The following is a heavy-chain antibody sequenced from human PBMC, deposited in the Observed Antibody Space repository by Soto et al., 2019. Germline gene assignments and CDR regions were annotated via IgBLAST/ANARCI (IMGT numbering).Heavy chain of an antibody. CDR1: GFTFSSYG. CDR2: ISYDGSNK. CDR3: AKDSYGMDV. Sequence: QVQLVESGGGVVQPGRSLRLSCAASGFTFSSYGMHWVRQAPGKGLEWVAVISYDGSNKYYADSVKGRFTISRDNSKNTLYRQMNSLRAEDTAVYYCAKDSYGMDVWGQGTTVTVSS. J-gene: IGHJ6*02. V-gene: IGHV3-30*18.